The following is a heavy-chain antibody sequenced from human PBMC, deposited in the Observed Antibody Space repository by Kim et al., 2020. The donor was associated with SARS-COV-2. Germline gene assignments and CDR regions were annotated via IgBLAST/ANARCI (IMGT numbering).Heavy chain of an antibody. CDR3: ARPLYGSGSYYYRYYYYGMDV. D-gene: IGHD3-10*01. CDR2: IIPILGIA. Sequence: SVKVSCKASGGTFSSYAISWVRQAPGQGLEWMGRIIPILGIANYAQKFQGRVTITADKSTSTAYMELSSLRSEDTAVYYCARPLYGSGSYYYRYYYYGMDVWGQGTTVTVSS. J-gene: IGHJ6*02. CDR1: GGTFSSYA. V-gene: IGHV1-69*04.